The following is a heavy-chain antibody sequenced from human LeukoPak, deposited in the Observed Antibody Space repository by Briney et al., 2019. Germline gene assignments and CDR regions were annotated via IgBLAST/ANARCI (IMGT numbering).Heavy chain of an antibody. CDR2: IYTSGST. J-gene: IGHJ5*02. V-gene: IGHV4-4*09. D-gene: IGHD4-23*01. Sequence: KPPETLSLTCTVSGGSISSYYWSWIRQPPGKGLEWIGYIYTSGSTNYNPSLKSRVTISVDTSKNQFSLKLSSVTAADTAVYYCARLSYDYGGNSGWFDPWGQGTLVTVSS. CDR1: GGSISSYY. CDR3: ARLSYDYGGNSGWFDP.